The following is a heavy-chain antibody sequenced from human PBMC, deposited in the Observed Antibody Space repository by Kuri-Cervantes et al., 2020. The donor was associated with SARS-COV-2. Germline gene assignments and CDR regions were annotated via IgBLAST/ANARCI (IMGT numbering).Heavy chain of an antibody. D-gene: IGHD3-22*01. CDR1: VYTFTGYY. CDR3: ARSTTFRRLVVISQGGAFDI. CDR2: INPNSGGT. J-gene: IGHJ3*02. Sequence: ASVKVSCKASVYTFTGYYMHWVRQAPGQGLEWMGWINPNSGGTKYAQKFQGWVTMTRDTSISTVYMELSRLRSDDPAVYYCARSTTFRRLVVISQGGAFDIWGQGTMVTVSS. V-gene: IGHV1-2*04.